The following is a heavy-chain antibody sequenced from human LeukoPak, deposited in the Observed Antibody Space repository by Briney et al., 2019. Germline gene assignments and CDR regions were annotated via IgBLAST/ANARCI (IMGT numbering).Heavy chain of an antibody. CDR1: GFTFSSYA. D-gene: IGHD1-26*01. J-gene: IGHJ4*02. CDR3: ARDLEVGATVDY. Sequence: GGSLRLSCAASGFTFSSYAMSWVRQAPGKGLEWVSYISSSGSTIYYADSVKGRFTISRDNAKNSLYLQMNSLRAEDTAVYYCARDLEVGATVDYWGQGTLVTVSS. V-gene: IGHV3-48*04. CDR2: ISSSGSTI.